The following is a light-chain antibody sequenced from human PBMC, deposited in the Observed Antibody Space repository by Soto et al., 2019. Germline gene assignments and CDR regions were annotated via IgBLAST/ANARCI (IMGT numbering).Light chain of an antibody. J-gene: IGLJ3*02. CDR1: SSNIGAGYD. CDR2: VNS. Sequence: QAVVTQPPSVSGAPGQRVTISCTGSSSNIGAGYDVHWYQQLPGTAPKLLIYVNSNRPSGVPDRFSGSKSGTSAPLAITGLQAEDEADYCCQSYGSSLSALFGGGTKLTVL. V-gene: IGLV1-40*01. CDR3: QSYGSSLSAL.